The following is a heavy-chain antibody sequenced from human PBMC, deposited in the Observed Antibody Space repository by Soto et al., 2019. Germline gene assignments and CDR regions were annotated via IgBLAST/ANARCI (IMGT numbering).Heavy chain of an antibody. V-gene: IGHV3-74*01. Sequence: EVQLVESGGGLVQPGGSLRLSCAASGFTLRSYWMHWVRQAPGKGPMWVSRIDTDGSRTTYADSVKGRFTISRDNANNMMYLQMNSLSAEDTAVYYCVRDRPHNWFDPWGQGNLVTVSS. D-gene: IGHD6-6*01. CDR2: IDTDGSRT. CDR1: GFTLRSYW. J-gene: IGHJ5*02. CDR3: VRDRPHNWFDP.